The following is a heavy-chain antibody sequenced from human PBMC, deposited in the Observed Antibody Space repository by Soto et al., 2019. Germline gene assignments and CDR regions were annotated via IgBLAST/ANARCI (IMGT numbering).Heavy chain of an antibody. CDR3: ARDRSGFYYYYYGMDV. J-gene: IGHJ6*02. CDR2: INPNSGGT. Sequence: ASVKVSCKASGYTFTGYYMHWVRQAPGQGLEWMGWINPNSGGTNYAQKFQGRVTMTRDTSISTAYMELSRLRSDDTAVYYCARDRSGFYYYYYGMDVWGQGTTVAVS. CDR1: GYTFTGYY. D-gene: IGHD3-3*01. V-gene: IGHV1-2*02.